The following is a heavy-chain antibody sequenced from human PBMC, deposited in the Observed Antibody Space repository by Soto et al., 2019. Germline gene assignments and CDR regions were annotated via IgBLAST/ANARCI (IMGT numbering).Heavy chain of an antibody. J-gene: IGHJ4*02. CDR3: SRVDPGETSPFDH. CDR1: GYIFTSYY. V-gene: IGHV1-46*03. Sequence: QVQLVQSGAEVKKPGASVKVSCKASGYIFTSYYLHWVRQAPGQGLAWMGWINPFDGSRMFAQSFQGRVTMTRDTSTSTVYMELSSLRSEDTAVYYCSRVDPGETSPFDHWGQGTLVTVSS. D-gene: IGHD3-10*01. CDR2: INPFDGSR.